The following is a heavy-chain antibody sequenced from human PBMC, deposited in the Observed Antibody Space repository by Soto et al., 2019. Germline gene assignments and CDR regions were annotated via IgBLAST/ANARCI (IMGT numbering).Heavy chain of an antibody. V-gene: IGHV1-3*01. CDR1: GYTFTNFA. Sequence: ASVKVSCKASGYTFTNFALHWVRQAPGQRLEWMGWIHAGSGNTKYSQKFLGRVTVTRDTSASTAYMELSSLRSEDTAVYYCARDYPPYCSGGNCYSGPFDFWGQGTLVTVSS. CDR3: ARDYPPYCSGGNCYSGPFDF. D-gene: IGHD2-15*01. CDR2: IHAGSGNT. J-gene: IGHJ4*01.